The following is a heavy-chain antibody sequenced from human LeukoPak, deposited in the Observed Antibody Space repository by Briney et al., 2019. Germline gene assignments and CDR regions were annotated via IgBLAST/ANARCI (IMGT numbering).Heavy chain of an antibody. Sequence: GSLRLSCAASGFTFSSYGMHWVRQAPGKGLEWVAVISYDGSNKYYADSVKGRFTISRDNSKNTLYLQMNSLRAEDTAVYYCARGSPYYYDSSGYCDYWGQGTLVTVSS. V-gene: IGHV3-30*19. CDR1: GFTFSSYG. J-gene: IGHJ4*02. CDR3: ARGSPYYYDSSGYCDY. CDR2: ISYDGSNK. D-gene: IGHD3-22*01.